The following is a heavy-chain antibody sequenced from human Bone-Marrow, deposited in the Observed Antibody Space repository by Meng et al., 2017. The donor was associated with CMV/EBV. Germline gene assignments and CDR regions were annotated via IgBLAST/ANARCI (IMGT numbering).Heavy chain of an antibody. J-gene: IGHJ3*02. V-gene: IGHV3-21*01. CDR1: GFTFSSYS. CDR3: ARDLTGSSGAFDI. CDR2: ISSSSSYI. Sequence: GGSLRLSCAASGFTFSSYSMNWVRQAPGKGLEWVSSISSSSSYIYYADSVKGRFTISRDNAKNSLYLQMNSLRAEDTAVYYCARDLTGSSGAFDIWGQGTMVTVSS. D-gene: IGHD4/OR15-4a*01.